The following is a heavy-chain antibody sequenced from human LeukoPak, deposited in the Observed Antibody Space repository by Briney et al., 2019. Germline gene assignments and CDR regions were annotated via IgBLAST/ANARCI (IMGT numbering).Heavy chain of an antibody. V-gene: IGHV3-23*01. J-gene: IGHJ3*02. CDR3: ARADPDAFDI. CDR2: ISGSGSST. Sequence: GGSLRLSCAASGFTFNGYDMSWARHAPGKALEWVSAISGSGSSTYYADSVKGRFTISRDNSKNTLYLQMNSLRAEDMAVYYCARADPDAFDIWGQGTMVTASS. CDR1: GFTFNGYD.